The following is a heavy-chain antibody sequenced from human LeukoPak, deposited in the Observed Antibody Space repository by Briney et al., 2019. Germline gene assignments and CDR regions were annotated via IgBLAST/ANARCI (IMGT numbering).Heavy chain of an antibody. D-gene: IGHD5-24*01. CDR1: GFTFSSYS. J-gene: IGHJ4*02. CDR2: ISSSSSYI. Sequence: GGSLRLSCAASGFTFSSYSMNWVRQAPGKGLEWVSSISSSSSYIYYADSVKGRFTISRDNAKNSLYLQMNSLRAEDTAVYYCARGGGGDGYNSNYWGQGTLVTVSS. CDR3: ARGGGGDGYNSNY. V-gene: IGHV3-21*01.